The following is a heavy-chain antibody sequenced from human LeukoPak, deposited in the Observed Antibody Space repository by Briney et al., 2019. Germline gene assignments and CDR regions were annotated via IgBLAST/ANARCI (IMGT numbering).Heavy chain of an antibody. Sequence: PGGSLRLSCAASGFTFSSYWMSWVRQAPGKGLEWVANIKQDGNEKYYVDSVKGRFTISRDNAKNSLYLQMNSLRAEDTAVYYCAKDRVSGDYGRDYWGQGTLVTVSS. D-gene: IGHD4-17*01. CDR1: GFTFSSYW. J-gene: IGHJ4*02. CDR3: AKDRVSGDYGRDY. CDR2: IKQDGNEK. V-gene: IGHV3-7*03.